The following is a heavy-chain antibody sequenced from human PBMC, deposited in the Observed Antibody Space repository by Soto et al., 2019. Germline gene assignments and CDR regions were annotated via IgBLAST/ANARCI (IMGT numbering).Heavy chain of an antibody. Sequence: GESLKISCKGSGYSFTRYWISWVRQMPGKGLEGMGRVNLSDSYTNYSPSFQGHVTISADKSISTAYLQWSSLKAWDTAMDYCARAGSTPHYYGMGVWGQGTKDTVS. D-gene: IGHD1-7*01. CDR1: GYSFTRYW. V-gene: IGHV5-10-1*01. CDR2: VNLSDSYT. CDR3: ARAGSTPHYYGMGV. J-gene: IGHJ6*02.